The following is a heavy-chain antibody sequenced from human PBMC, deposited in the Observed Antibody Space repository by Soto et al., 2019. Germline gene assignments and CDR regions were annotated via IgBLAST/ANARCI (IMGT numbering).Heavy chain of an antibody. CDR1: GDSISSGDYY. CDR3: ARVKYYYNSSGYYLNRSSFDY. CDR2: IYYSGST. D-gene: IGHD3-22*01. Sequence: SETLSLTCTVSGDSISSGDYYWSWIRQHPGKGLEWIGYIYYSGSTYYNPSLKSRVTTSLDTSKNQFSLKLSSVTAADTAVYYCARVKYYYNSSGYYLNRSSFDYWGQGTLVTVS. V-gene: IGHV4-31*03. J-gene: IGHJ4*02.